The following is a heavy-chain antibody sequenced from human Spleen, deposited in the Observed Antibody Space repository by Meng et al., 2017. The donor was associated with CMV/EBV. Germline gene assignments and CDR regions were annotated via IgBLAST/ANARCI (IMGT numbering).Heavy chain of an antibody. CDR2: IRTKSNSYAT. V-gene: IGHV3-73*01. J-gene: IGHJ5*02. CDR1: GSA. Sequence: GSAMHWVRQGSGNGLEWVGRIRTKSNSYATAYAASVKGRFTISRDDSKNTAYLQMNSLKSEDTAVYYCTTQTYYYDSNGQYNWFDPWGQGTLVTVSS. D-gene: IGHD3-22*01. CDR3: TTQTYYYDSNGQYNWFDP.